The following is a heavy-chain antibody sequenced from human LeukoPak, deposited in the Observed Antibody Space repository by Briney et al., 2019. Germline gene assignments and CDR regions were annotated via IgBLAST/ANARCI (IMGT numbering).Heavy chain of an antibody. J-gene: IGHJ4*02. Sequence: SETLSLTCAVYGGSFSGYYWSWIRQPPGKGLEWIGEINHSGSTNYNPSLKSRVTISVDTSKNQFSLKLSSVTAADTAVYYCARGRYGLGQWGQGTLVTVSS. V-gene: IGHV4-34*01. D-gene: IGHD5-18*01. CDR3: ARGRYGLGQ. CDR2: INHSGST. CDR1: GGSFSGYY.